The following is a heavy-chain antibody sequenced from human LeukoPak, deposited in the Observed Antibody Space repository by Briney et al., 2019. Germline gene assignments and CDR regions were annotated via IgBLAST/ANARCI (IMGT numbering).Heavy chain of an antibody. CDR3: AKGPYGGDSSPTFDY. V-gene: IGHV3-23*01. CDR2: ISGSSFGT. D-gene: IGHD2-21*02. CDR1: GFTFSYYA. J-gene: IGHJ4*02. Sequence: PGGSLRLSCAASGFTFSYYAMNWVRQAPGKGLEWVSAISGSSFGTYYADSVKGRFTISRDNSKNTLYLQMNSLRVEDAAVYYCAKGPYGGDSSPTFDYWGQGTRVTVAS.